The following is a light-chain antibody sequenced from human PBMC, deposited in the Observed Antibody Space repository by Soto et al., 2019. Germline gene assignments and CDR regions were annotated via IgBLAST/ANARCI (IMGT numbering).Light chain of an antibody. V-gene: IGLV4-69*01. CDR2: LNSDGSH. CDR3: QTWGTGPVV. CDR1: SGHSSYA. J-gene: IGLJ2*01. Sequence: QPVLTQSPSASASLGASVKLTCTLSSGHSSYAIAWHQQQPEKGPRYLMNLNSDGSHSKGDGIPDRFSGSSSGAERYLTISSLQSEDEADYYCQTWGTGPVVFGGGTKLTVL.